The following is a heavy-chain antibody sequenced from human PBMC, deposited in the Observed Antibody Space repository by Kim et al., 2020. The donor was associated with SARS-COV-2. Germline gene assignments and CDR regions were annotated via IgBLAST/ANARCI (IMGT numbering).Heavy chain of an antibody. CDR3: VRSRYTRSGGAFDI. Sequence: GGSLRLSCEVSGFTFDDYAMNWVRQTPGKGLEWVSGISWNGNNIGYGDSVKGRITISRDNAKNSLYLRMDSLRPEDTAFYYCVRSRYTRSGGAFDIWGQGTMVTVSS. V-gene: IGHV3-9*01. CDR2: ISWNGNNI. J-gene: IGHJ3*02. D-gene: IGHD6-13*01. CDR1: GFTFDDYA.